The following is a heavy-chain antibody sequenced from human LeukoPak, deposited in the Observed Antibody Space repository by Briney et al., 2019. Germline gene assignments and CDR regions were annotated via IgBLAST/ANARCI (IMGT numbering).Heavy chain of an antibody. CDR3: ARVGGSSWSIRYYFDY. J-gene: IGHJ4*02. D-gene: IGHD6-13*01. V-gene: IGHV1-8*01. CDR1: GYTFTSYD. CDR2: MNPNSGNT. Sequence: EASVKVSCKASGYTFTSYDINWVRQATGQGLEWMGWMNPNSGNTGYAQKFQGRVTMTRNTSISTAYMELNSLRAEDTAVYYCARVGGSSWSIRYYFDYWGQGTLVTVSS.